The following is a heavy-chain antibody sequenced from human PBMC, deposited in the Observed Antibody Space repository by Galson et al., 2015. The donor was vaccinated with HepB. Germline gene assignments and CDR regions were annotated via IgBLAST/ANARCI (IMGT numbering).Heavy chain of an antibody. CDR2: ITWNSGSI. CDR1: GFTFGDYA. Sequence: SLRLSCAASGFTFGDYAMHWVRQAPGKGLEWVSGITWNSGSIGYADSVKGRFTISRDNAKNSLYLQMNSLRAEDTALYYCARRPAARRGNFDYWGQGTLVTVSS. J-gene: IGHJ4*02. V-gene: IGHV3-9*01. CDR3: ARRPAARRGNFDY. D-gene: IGHD6-6*01.